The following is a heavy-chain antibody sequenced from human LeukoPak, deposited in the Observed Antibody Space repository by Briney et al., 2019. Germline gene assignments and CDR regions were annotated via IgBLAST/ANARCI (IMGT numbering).Heavy chain of an antibody. J-gene: IGHJ4*02. D-gene: IGHD2/OR15-2a*01. V-gene: IGHV4-59*01. CDR1: GGSISSYY. CDR2: IYYSGST. Sequence: ASETLSLTCTVSGGSISSYYWSWIRQPPGKGLEWIGYIYYSGSTNYNPSLKSRVTISVDTSKNQFSLKLSSVTAADTAVYYCVRGVNSDLAGYWGQGTLVTVSS. CDR3: VRGVNSDLAGY.